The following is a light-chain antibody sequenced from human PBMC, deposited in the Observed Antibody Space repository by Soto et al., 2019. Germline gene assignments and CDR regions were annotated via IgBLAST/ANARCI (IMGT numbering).Light chain of an antibody. Sequence: QSVLTQPASVSGSPGQSITISCSGTSSDIGGYNYVSWCQQHPGKAPKLIIYAVSNRPSGVSNRFSGSKSGNSASLTISGLQPEDEADYYCSSYTSSSSVVFGGGTKLTVL. CDR2: AVS. CDR3: SSYTSSSSVV. V-gene: IGLV2-14*01. J-gene: IGLJ2*01. CDR1: SSDIGGYNY.